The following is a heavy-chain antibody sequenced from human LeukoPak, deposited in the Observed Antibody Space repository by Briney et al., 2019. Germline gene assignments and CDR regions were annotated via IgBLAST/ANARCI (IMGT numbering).Heavy chain of an antibody. CDR3: ARVRADGTGIYYFDY. CDR2: IYSGGST. CDR1: GFTVSSNY. Sequence: GGSLRLSCAASGFTVSSNYMSWVRQAPGKGLEWVSVIYSGGSTYYADSVKGRFTISRDNSKNTLYLQMNSLRAEDTAVYYCARVRADGTGIYYFDYWGQGTLVTVSS. J-gene: IGHJ4*02. V-gene: IGHV3-66*02. D-gene: IGHD1-1*01.